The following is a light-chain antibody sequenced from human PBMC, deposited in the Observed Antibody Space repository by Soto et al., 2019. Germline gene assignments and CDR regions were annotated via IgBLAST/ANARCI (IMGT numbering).Light chain of an antibody. CDR3: QQFSSYPLT. J-gene: IGKJ4*01. CDR2: DAS. CDR1: QNISSY. Sequence: IVLTQSPATLSLSPGKRATLSCRASQNISSYLIWYQQKPGQAPRLLIYDASIRADGIPDRFSGSGSETDFTLTVNRLEPEDFAVYYCQQFSSYPLTFGGGTKVDIK. V-gene: IGKV3-11*01.